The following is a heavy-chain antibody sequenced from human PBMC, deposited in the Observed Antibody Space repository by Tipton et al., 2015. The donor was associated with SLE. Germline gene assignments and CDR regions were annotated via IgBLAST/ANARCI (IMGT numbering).Heavy chain of an antibody. J-gene: IGHJ6*04. CDR2: IYYSGST. CDR1: GGSISSHY. CDR3: ARVMSAIALDV. Sequence: LRLSCTVSGGSISSHYWSWIRQPPGKGLEWIGYIYYSGSTYYNPSLKSRVTISVDTSKNQFSLKLSSVTAADTAVYYCARVMSAIALDVWGKGTTVTVSA. V-gene: IGHV4-59*11. D-gene: IGHD2-21*01.